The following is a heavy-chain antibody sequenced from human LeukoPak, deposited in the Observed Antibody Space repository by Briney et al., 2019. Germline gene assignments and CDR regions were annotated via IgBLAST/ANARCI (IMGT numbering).Heavy chain of an antibody. CDR3: ARCSGGSCYSSPFDP. CDR1: GFTVSSNY. CDR2: IYSGGST. J-gene: IGHJ5*02. V-gene: IGHV3-66*01. D-gene: IGHD2-15*01. Sequence: GGSLRLSCAASGFTVSSNYMSWVRQAPGKGLEWVSVIYSGGSTYYADSVKGRFTISRDNSKNTLYLQMNSLRAEDTAVYYCARCSGGSCYSSPFDPWGQGTLVTVSS.